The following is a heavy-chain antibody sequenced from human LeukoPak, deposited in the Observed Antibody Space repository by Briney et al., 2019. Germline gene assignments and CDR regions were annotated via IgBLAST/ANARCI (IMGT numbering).Heavy chain of an antibody. D-gene: IGHD3-10*01. CDR2: ISYDGSNK. CDR1: GFTFSSYA. CDR3: ARDPVGGDDGSGSLDY. Sequence: GRSLRLSCAASGFTFSSYAMHWVRQAPGKGLEWVAVISYDGSNKYYADSVKGRFTISRDNSKNTLYLQMNSLRAEDTAVYYCARDPVGGDDGSGSLDYWGQGTLVTVSS. J-gene: IGHJ4*02. V-gene: IGHV3-30-3*01.